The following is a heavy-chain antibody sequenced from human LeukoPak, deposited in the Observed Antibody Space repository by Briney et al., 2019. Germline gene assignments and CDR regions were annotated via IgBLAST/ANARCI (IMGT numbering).Heavy chain of an antibody. CDR1: GGTFSSYA. V-gene: IGHV1-69*06. J-gene: IGHJ5*02. D-gene: IGHD3-10*01. Sequence: SVKVSCKASGGTFSSYAISWVRQAPGQGLEWMGEIIPIFGTANYAQKFQGRVTITADKSTSTDYMELSSLRSEDKGVYYCARGGPRTYGSGSYSAFDPWGQGTLVTVSS. CDR2: IIPIFGTA. CDR3: ARGGPRTYGSGSYSAFDP.